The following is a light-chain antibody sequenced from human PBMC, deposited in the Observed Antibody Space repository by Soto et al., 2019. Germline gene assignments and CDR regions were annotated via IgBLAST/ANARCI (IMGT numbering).Light chain of an antibody. CDR2: DVS. V-gene: IGLV2-14*03. Sequence: QSVLTQPASVSGSPGQSITISCTGTSSDVGGYKFVSWYQQHPGKAPKLLLYDVSNRPSGVSNRFSGSKSGNTASLTISGLQAEDEADYYCNSYTSSSSLDVFGTGTKLTVL. CDR1: SSDVGGYKF. J-gene: IGLJ1*01. CDR3: NSYTSSSSLDV.